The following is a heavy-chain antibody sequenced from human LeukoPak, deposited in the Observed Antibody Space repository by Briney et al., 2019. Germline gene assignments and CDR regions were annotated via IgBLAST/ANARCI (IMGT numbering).Heavy chain of an antibody. D-gene: IGHD3/OR15-3a*01. CDR2: IYYSGST. CDR1: GGSISSGGYY. Sequence: SETLSLTCTVSGGSISSGGYYWSWIRQHPGKGLEWIGYIYYSGSTYYNPSLRSRVTISVDTSKNQFSLKLSSVTAADTAVYYCATRRWTDTRYGMGVWGPGTTVTVSS. CDR3: ATRRWTDTRYGMGV. J-gene: IGHJ6*02. V-gene: IGHV4-31*03.